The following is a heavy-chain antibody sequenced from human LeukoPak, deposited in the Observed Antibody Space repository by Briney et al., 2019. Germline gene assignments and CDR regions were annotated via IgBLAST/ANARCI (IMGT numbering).Heavy chain of an antibody. CDR3: ARDPYLEWPDY. CDR2: INSDGSST. D-gene: IGHD3-3*01. V-gene: IGHV3-74*01. J-gene: IGHJ4*02. CDR1: GFTFSSYW. Sequence: GGSLRLSCAPSGFTFSSYWMHWVRQAPGKGLVWVSRINSDGSSTSYADSVKGRFTISRDNAKNTLYLQMNSLRAEDTAVYYCARDPYLEWPDYWGQGTLVTVSS.